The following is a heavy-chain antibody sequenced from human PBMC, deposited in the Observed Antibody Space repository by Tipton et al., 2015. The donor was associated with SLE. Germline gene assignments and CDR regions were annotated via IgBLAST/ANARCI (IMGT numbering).Heavy chain of an antibody. CDR1: GGSFSGHY. V-gene: IGHV4-59*11. J-gene: IGHJ3*02. CDR2: IYYTGIT. D-gene: IGHD7-27*01. CDR3: ARDLKLGSDALDI. Sequence: TLSLTCAVYGGSFSGHYWSCIRQPPGKGLEWIGYIYYTGITNYNPSLNSRVTISIDTSKNQFSLKMSSVTAADTAVDYCARDLKLGSDALDIWGQGTMVTVSS.